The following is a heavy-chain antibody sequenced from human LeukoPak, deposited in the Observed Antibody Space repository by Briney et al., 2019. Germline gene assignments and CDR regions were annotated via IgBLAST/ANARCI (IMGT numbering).Heavy chain of an antibody. Sequence: GGSLRLSCAASGFTFSNYWMTWVRQAPGKGLEWVANIKQDGSEKYYVDSVKGRFTISRDNATNSQYLQMNSLRAEDTAVYYCARAMYSWGQGTLVTVSS. J-gene: IGHJ4*02. CDR3: ARAMYS. CDR2: IKQDGSEK. CDR1: GFTFSNYW. V-gene: IGHV3-7*03.